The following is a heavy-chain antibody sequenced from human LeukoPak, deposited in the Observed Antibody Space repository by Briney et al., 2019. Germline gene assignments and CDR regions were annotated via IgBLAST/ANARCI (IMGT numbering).Heavy chain of an antibody. CDR1: GYTFTGYY. D-gene: IGHD1-26*01. Sequence: ASVKVSCKASGYTFTGYYMHWVRQAPGQGLEWMGWINPNSGGTNYAQKFQGWVTMTRDTSISTAYMELSRLRSDDTAVYYCARDLYSGSPRHAFDIWGQGTMVTVSS. V-gene: IGHV1-2*04. J-gene: IGHJ3*02. CDR3: ARDLYSGSPRHAFDI. CDR2: INPNSGGT.